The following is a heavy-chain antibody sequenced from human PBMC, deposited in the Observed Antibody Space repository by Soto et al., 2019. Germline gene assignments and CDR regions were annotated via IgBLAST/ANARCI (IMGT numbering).Heavy chain of an antibody. Sequence: EVQLLESGGGLVQPGGSLRLSCVGSGFFFSSYTMTWVRQAPGKGLEWVSSFSATSENTYYADSGRGRFTISRDNSKNTLFLQMNSLTAEDTAMYYWAKARDQQWVRLPFDYWGQGILGIVSS. J-gene: IGHJ4*02. V-gene: IGHV3-23*01. CDR2: FSATSENT. D-gene: IGHD6-19*01. CDR3: AKARDQQWVRLPFDY. CDR1: GFFFSSYT.